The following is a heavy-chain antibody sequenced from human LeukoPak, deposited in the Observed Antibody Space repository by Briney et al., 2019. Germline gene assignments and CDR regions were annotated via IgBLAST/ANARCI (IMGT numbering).Heavy chain of an antibody. CDR2: VSGSGSST. D-gene: IGHD1-26*01. CDR3: ARVVGPYYGMDV. CDR1: GFTFSSYW. J-gene: IGHJ6*02. V-gene: IGHV3-23*01. Sequence: GGSLRLSCAASGFTFSSYWMSWVRQAPGKGLEWVSAVSGSGSSTYYADSVKGRFTISRDNAKNSLYLHMNSLRDEDTAVYYCARVVGPYYGMDVWGQGTTVTVSS.